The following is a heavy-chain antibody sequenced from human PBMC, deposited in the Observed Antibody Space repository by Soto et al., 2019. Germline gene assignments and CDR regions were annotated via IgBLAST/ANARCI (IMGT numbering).Heavy chain of an antibody. D-gene: IGHD3-16*01. CDR2: IYHSGST. V-gene: IGHV4-30-2*01. J-gene: IGHJ6*02. Sequence: QLQLQESGSGLVKPSQTLSLTCAVSGGSISSGGYSWSWIRQPPGKGLEWIGYIYHSGSTYYNPSLKSRVTISVARSKNQFSLELSSVTAADTAVYYCARDGGGYYGMDVWGQGTTVTVSS. CDR1: GGSISSGGYS. CDR3: ARDGGGYYGMDV.